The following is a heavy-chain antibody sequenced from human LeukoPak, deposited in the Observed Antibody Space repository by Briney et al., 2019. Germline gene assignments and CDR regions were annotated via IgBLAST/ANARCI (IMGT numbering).Heavy chain of an antibody. CDR3: AREVAGTGFDY. CDR1: GGSISSYY. D-gene: IGHD6-19*01. CDR2: IYYSGST. Sequence: PSETPSLTCTVSGGSISSYYWSWIRQPPGKGLEWIGYIYYSGSTNYNPSLKSRVTISVDTPKNQFSLKLSSVTAADTAVYYCAREVAGTGFDYWGQGTLVTVSS. J-gene: IGHJ4*02. V-gene: IGHV4-59*01.